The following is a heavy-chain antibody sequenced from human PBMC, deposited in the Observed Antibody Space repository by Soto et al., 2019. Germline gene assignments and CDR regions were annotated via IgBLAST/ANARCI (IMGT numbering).Heavy chain of an antibody. CDR1: GGSVSSGSYY. Sequence: QVQLQESGPGLVKPSETLSLTCTVSGGSVSSGSYYWSWIRQPPGKGLEWIGYIYYSGSTNYNPSLKSRVTISVDTSKNLFSLKLSSVTAADTAVYYCASVTRTCISTSCYRYYYGMDVWGQGTTGTVSS. D-gene: IGHD2-2*02. CDR2: IYYSGST. CDR3: ASVTRTCISTSCYRYYYGMDV. V-gene: IGHV4-61*01. J-gene: IGHJ6*02.